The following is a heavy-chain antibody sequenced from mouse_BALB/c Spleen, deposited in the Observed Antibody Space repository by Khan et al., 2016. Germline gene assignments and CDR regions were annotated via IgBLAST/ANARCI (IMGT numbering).Heavy chain of an antibody. CDR1: GFTFSSYA. J-gene: IGHJ3*01. CDR2: ISSGGSYT. D-gene: IGHD2-12*01. CDR3: ARAYSPY. Sequence: EVELVESGGGLVKPGGSLKLSCAASGFTFSSYAMSWVRQSPEKRLEWVAEISSGGSYTYYPDTVTGRFTISRDNAKNTQYLEMRSVRAEGKAMYYCARAYSPYWGQGTLVTVSA. V-gene: IGHV5-9-4*01.